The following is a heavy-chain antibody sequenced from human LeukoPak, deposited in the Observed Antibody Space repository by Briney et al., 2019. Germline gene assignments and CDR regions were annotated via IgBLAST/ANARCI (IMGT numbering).Heavy chain of an antibody. CDR1: GGSISSYY. Sequence: PSETLSLTCTVSGGSISSYYWSWIRQPPGKGLEWIGYIYYSGSTNYNPSLKSRVTISVDTSKNQFSLKLSSVTAADTAVYYCARARGGYDYYYYMDVWGKGTTVTISS. V-gene: IGHV4-59*01. J-gene: IGHJ6*03. CDR3: ARARGGYDYYYYMDV. CDR2: IYYSGST. D-gene: IGHD3-10*01.